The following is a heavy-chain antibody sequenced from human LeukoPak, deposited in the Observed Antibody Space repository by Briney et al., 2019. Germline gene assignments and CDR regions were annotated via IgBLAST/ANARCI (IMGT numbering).Heavy chain of an antibody. CDR3: ARAGEVYNSGSYLEY. CDR2: ISGYNDKT. CDR1: GYTFTSYG. Sequence: ASVKVSCKASGYTFTSYGINWVRQAPGQGLEWMGWISGYNDKTNYAQQLQGRITMTTDTSTSTAYMELSSLRSEDTAVYYCARAGEVYNSGSYLEYWGQGTLVTVSS. V-gene: IGHV1-18*01. J-gene: IGHJ4*02. D-gene: IGHD6-19*01.